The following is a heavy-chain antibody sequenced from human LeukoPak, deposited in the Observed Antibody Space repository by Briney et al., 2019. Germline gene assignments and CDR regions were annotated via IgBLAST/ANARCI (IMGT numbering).Heavy chain of an antibody. V-gene: IGHV1-2*02. CDR2: INPNSGDT. J-gene: IGHJ4*02. CDR1: VYTFTDYY. CDR3: ARQGQGEDSSGWFVFDY. Sequence: ASVKVSCKASVYTFTDYYMHWVRQAPGQGLEWMGWINPNSGDTKYAQNFQGRVTMTRDTSITTTYMELSSLRSDDTAVYYCARQGQGEDSSGWFVFDYWGQGTLVTVSS. D-gene: IGHD6-19*01.